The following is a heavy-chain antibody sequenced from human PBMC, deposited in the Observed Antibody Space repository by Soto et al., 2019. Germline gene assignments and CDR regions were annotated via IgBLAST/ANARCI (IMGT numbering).Heavy chain of an antibody. Sequence: QVQLQESGPGLVKPSQTLSLTCTVSGGSISSGGYYWSWIRQHPGKGLEWIGYIYYSGSTYYNPSLKSRVTISVDTSKNQCSLKLSSVTAADTAVYYCARGVDCSGGSCYDRNWFDPWGQGTLVTVSS. CDR3: ARGVDCSGGSCYDRNWFDP. V-gene: IGHV4-31*03. D-gene: IGHD2-15*01. J-gene: IGHJ5*02. CDR2: IYYSGST. CDR1: GGSISSGGYY.